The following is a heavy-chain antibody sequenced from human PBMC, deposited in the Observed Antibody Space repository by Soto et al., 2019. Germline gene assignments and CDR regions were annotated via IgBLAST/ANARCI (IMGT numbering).Heavy chain of an antibody. CDR1: GVTVNTNY. Sequence: EVQLVESGGGLIQPGGSLRLSCAASGVTVNTNYMSWFRHSPGKGLEWVSLIESGGSIYYADSVKGRFTISRDNFKNTLSLQMNSLRVEDTAVYYCASTTVWKDAFEIWGQGTLVSVSS. CDR2: IESGGSI. V-gene: IGHV3-53*01. J-gene: IGHJ3*02. CDR3: ASTTVWKDAFEI. D-gene: IGHD3-16*01.